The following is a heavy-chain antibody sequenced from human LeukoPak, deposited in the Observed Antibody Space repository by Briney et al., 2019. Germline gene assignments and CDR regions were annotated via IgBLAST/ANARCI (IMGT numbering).Heavy chain of an antibody. J-gene: IGHJ4*02. CDR2: ISGSGGST. CDR3: ARDKGDYDTSGSLFVF. D-gene: IGHD3-22*01. Sequence: GGSLRLSCAASGFTFSSYAMSWVRQAPGKGLEWVSAISGSGGSTYYADSVKGRFTISRDNAKSSLYLQMNSLRAGDTAVYYCARDKGDYDTSGSLFVFGGQGTPVTVSS. CDR1: GFTFSSYA. V-gene: IGHV3-23*01.